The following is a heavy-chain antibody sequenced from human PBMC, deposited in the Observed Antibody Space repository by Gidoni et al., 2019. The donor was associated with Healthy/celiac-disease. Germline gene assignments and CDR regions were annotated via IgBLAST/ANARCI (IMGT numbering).Heavy chain of an antibody. D-gene: IGHD2-21*02. V-gene: IGHV4-61*02. J-gene: IGHJ4*02. Sequence: QVQLQESGPGLVKPSQTLSLTCTVSGGSISSGSYYWSWIRQPAGKGLEWIGRIYTSGSTNYNPSLKSRVTISVDTSKNQFSLKLSSVTAADTAVYYCARGRYSGYLDAWVVVTAIPTYFDYWGQGTLVTVSS. CDR2: IYTSGST. CDR1: GGSISSGSYY. CDR3: ARGRYSGYLDAWVVVTAIPTYFDY.